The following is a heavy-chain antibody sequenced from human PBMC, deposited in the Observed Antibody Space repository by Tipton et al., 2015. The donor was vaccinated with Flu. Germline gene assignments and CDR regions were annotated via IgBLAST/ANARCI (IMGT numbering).Heavy chain of an antibody. J-gene: IGHJ4*02. Sequence: GLVKPSQTLSLTCAISGDSVSSNSAAWNWIRQSPSRGLEWLGRTYYRSKWYNDYAVSVKSRITINPDTSKNQFSLQLNSVTSEDTAVYYCARALAAAGYSVYYFDYWGQGTLVTVSS. CDR2: TYYRSKWYN. V-gene: IGHV6-1*01. CDR3: ARALAAAGYSVYYFDY. CDR1: GDSVSSNSAA. D-gene: IGHD6-13*01.